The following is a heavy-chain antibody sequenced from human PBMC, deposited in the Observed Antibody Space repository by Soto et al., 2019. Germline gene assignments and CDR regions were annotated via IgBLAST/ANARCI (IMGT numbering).Heavy chain of an antibody. CDR2: ISWNSGSI. J-gene: IGHJ4*02. Sequence: EVQLVESGGGLVQPGRSLRLSCAAFGFTFDDYAMHWVRQAPGKGLEWVSGISWNSGSIGYADSVKGRFTISRDNAKNSLYLQMNSLRAEDTALYYCAKAYSSSWYAFLGDYFDYWGQGTLVTVSS. CDR3: AKAYSSSWYAFLGDYFDY. D-gene: IGHD6-13*01. V-gene: IGHV3-9*01. CDR1: GFTFDDYA.